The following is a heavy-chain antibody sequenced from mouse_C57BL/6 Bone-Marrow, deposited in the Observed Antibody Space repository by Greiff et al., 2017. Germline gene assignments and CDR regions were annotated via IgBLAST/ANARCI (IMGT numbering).Heavy chain of an antibody. CDR2: IDPSDSYT. Sequence: QVQLQQPGAELVMPGASVKLSCKASGYTFTSYWMHWVKQRPGQGLEWIGEIDPSDSYTNYNQKFKGKFTLTVDKSSSTASIQLSSLTSEGSAVYYCARDWDKNFDYWGQGTTLSVSS. J-gene: IGHJ2*01. CDR3: ARDWDKNFDY. V-gene: IGHV1-69*01. CDR1: GYTFTSYW. D-gene: IGHD4-1*01.